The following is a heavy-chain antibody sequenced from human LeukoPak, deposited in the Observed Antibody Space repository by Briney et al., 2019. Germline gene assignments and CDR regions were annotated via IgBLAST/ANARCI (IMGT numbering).Heavy chain of an antibody. Sequence: PSETLSLTCAVYGGSFSGYYWSWIRQPPGKGLEWIGEINHSGSTNYNPSLKSRVSISVDTSKNQFSLKLSSVTAADTAVYYCAREAPALRFLEWTHKGPRYYYNYMDVWGKGTTVTVSS. CDR2: INHSGST. CDR3: AREAPALRFLEWTHKGPRYYYNYMDV. J-gene: IGHJ6*03. V-gene: IGHV4-34*01. CDR1: GGSFSGYY. D-gene: IGHD3-3*01.